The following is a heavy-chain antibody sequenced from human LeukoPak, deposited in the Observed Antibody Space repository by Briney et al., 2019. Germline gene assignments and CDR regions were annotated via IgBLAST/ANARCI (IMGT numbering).Heavy chain of an antibody. J-gene: IGHJ3*02. CDR1: GFTFSSYG. CDR2: ISYDGSNK. V-gene: IGHV3-30*18. Sequence: GGSLRLSCAASGFTFSSYGVHWVRQAPGKGLEWVAVISYDGSNKYYADSVKGRFTISRDNSKNTLYLQMNSLRAEDTAVYYCAKDQELLWFGELTSAFGIWGQGTMVTVSS. D-gene: IGHD3-10*01. CDR3: AKDQELLWFGELTSAFGI.